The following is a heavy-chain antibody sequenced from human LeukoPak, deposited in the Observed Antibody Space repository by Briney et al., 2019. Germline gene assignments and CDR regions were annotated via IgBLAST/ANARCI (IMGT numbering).Heavy chain of an antibody. CDR2: IYNSGST. CDR3: ARGNRVIASIAARPFDY. CDR1: GYSISSGYY. D-gene: IGHD6-6*01. V-gene: IGHV4-38-2*02. Sequence: SETLSLTCTVSGYSISSGYYWGWIRQAPGKGLEWIGSIYNSGSTNYNPSLKSRVTISVDTSKNQFSLKLSSVTAADTAVYYCARGNRVIASIAARPFDYWGQGTLVTVSS. J-gene: IGHJ4*02.